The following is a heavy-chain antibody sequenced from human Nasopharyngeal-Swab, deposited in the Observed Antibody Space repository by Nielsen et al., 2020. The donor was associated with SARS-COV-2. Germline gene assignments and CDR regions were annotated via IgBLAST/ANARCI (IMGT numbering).Heavy chain of an antibody. J-gene: IGHJ4*02. Sequence: GGSLRLSCAASGFTFSDYYMSWIRQAPGKGLEYISYINGSGGTIYYGDSMKGRFTIPRDNAKNSLYLQMNSLRAEDTAVYYCARDRANWDFDYWGQGTLVTVSS. CDR3: ARDRANWDFDY. V-gene: IGHV3-11*04. CDR1: GFTFSDYY. CDR2: INGSGGTI. D-gene: IGHD7-27*01.